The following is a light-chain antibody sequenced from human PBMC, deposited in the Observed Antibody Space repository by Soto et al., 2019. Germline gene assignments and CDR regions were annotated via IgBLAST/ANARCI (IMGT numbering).Light chain of an antibody. CDR2: DAS. V-gene: IGKV3-11*01. Sequence: EFVLTQPPATLSLSPGERATLSCRASQSVSSYLAWYQQKPGQAPRLLIYDASNRATGIPARFSGSGSGTDFTLTISSLEPEDFAVYYCQQRSNWPPITFGQGTRLEIK. CDR1: QSVSSY. CDR3: QQRSNWPPIT. J-gene: IGKJ5*01.